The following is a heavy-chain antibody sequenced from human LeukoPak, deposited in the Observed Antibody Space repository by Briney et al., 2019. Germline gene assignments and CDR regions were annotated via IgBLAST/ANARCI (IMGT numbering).Heavy chain of an antibody. V-gene: IGHV3-66*02. Sequence: GGSLRLSCAASGFTVSGNYMSWVRQAPGKGLEWVSVIYSGGSTYYADSVKGRFTISRDNSKNTLYLQMNSLRTEDTAVYYCAREINSGSYHIDAFDILGQGTMVTVSS. CDR3: AREINSGSYHIDAFDI. CDR1: GFTVSGNY. D-gene: IGHD1-26*01. CDR2: IYSGGST. J-gene: IGHJ3*02.